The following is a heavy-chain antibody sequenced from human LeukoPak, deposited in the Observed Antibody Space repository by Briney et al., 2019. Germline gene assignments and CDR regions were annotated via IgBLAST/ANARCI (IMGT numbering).Heavy chain of an antibody. CDR1: GFTFSSYG. J-gene: IGHJ4*02. Sequence: GGSLRLSCAASGFTFSSYGMHWVRQAPGKGLEWVAFIRYDGSNKYYADSVKGRFTISRDNSKNTLYLQMNSLRAEDTAVYYCAKGGDSSGYYYVDYWGQGTLVAVSS. V-gene: IGHV3-30*02. CDR2: IRYDGSNK. CDR3: AKGGDSSGYYYVDY. D-gene: IGHD3-22*01.